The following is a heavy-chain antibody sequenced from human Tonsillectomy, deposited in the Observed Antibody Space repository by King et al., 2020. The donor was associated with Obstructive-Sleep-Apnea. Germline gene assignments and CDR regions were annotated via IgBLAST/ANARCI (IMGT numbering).Heavy chain of an antibody. CDR2: ISPSSGTT. CDR3: ARDPGITIIGVDPPQGWFDP. V-gene: IGHV1-46*01. J-gene: IGHJ5*02. CDR1: GYTFTSYY. Sequence: VQLVESGAEVKKPGASVTVSCKASGYTFTSYYMHWVRQAPGQGLEWMGIISPSSGTTSYAQKLQGRVTMTSDTSTSTVYMELGSLRPEDTAVYYCARDPGITIIGVDPPQGWFDPWGQGTLVTVTS. D-gene: IGHD3-3*01.